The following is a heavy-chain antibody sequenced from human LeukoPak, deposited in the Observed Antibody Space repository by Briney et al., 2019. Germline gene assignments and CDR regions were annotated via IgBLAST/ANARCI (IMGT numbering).Heavy chain of an antibody. CDR2: INWNGGST. CDR1: GFTFDDYG. Sequence: GGSLRLSCAASGFTFDDYGKSWVRHAPGKGLEWVSGINWNGGSTGYADSVKGRFTISRDNAKNSLYLQMNSLRAADTALYYCAREKVAAAETFFDYWGQGTLVTVSS. CDR3: AREKVAAAETFFDY. D-gene: IGHD6-13*01. J-gene: IGHJ4*02. V-gene: IGHV3-20*04.